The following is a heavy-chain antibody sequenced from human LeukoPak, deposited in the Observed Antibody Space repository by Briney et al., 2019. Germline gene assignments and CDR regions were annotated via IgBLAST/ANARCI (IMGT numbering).Heavy chain of an antibody. CDR3: ARHPVYEFFPHNWFDP. CDR2: IYYSGST. CDR1: GVSINSDYY. Sequence: KPSETLSLTCIVSGVSINSDYYWGWLRQPPGRGLEWIGSIYYSGSTYYNPSLKSRLTISVDTSRKQFSLRLTSVTAADTAVYYCARHPVYEFFPHNWFDPWGQGTLVTVSS. D-gene: IGHD3-3*01. J-gene: IGHJ5*02. V-gene: IGHV4-39*01.